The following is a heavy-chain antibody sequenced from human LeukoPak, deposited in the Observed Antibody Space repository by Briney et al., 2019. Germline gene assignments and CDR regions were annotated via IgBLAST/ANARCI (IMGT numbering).Heavy chain of an antibody. CDR3: ATPNAGPVRGGIFDY. J-gene: IGHJ4*02. CDR2: ISAYNGNT. CDR1: GNTFTRYD. Sequence: GASVKVSCKASGNTFTRYDINWVRQATGQGLEWMGWISAYNGNTNYAQKLQGRVTMTTDTSTDTAYMELSSLRSEDTAVYYCATPNAGPVRGGIFDYWGQGTLVTVSS. D-gene: IGHD3-10*01. V-gene: IGHV1-18*01.